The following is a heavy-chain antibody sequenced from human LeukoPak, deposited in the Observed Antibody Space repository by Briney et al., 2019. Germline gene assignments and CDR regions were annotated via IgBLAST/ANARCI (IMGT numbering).Heavy chain of an antibody. CDR3: ARRGVGATTWDAFDI. CDR2: INYSGST. J-gene: IGHJ3*02. V-gene: IGHV4-59*08. CDR1: GGSLTRYH. D-gene: IGHD1-26*01. Sequence: SETLSLTCTVSGGSLTRYHWGWIRQPPGKGLEWIGYINYSGSTNYSPSLESRVTISLDTSKNQFSLQLSSVTAADTAVYYCARRGVGATTWDAFDIWGQGTPVTVSS.